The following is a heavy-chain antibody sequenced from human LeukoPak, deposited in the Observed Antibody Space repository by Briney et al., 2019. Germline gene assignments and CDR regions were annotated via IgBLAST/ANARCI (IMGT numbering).Heavy chain of an antibody. Sequence: GGSLRLSCAASGFTFSNYEMNWVRQAPGKGLEWVSYISIGGSTIYYADPVKGRFTISRDNAKNSLYLQMNSLRAEDTAIYYCARDPGKGAARPYYFDYWGQGTLVTVSS. V-gene: IGHV3-48*03. D-gene: IGHD6-6*01. J-gene: IGHJ4*02. CDR2: ISIGGSTI. CDR1: GFTFSNYE. CDR3: ARDPGKGAARPYYFDY.